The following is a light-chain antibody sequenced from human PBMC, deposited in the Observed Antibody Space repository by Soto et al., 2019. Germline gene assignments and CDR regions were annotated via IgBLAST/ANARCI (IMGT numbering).Light chain of an antibody. V-gene: IGLV1-40*01. J-gene: IGLJ2*01. Sequence: QSVLTQPPSVSGAPGQRVTISCTGSSSNIGAGYDVHWYQQLPGTAPKLLIYGNSNRPSGVPDRFSGSKSGTSASLAITGLQAEDDADYSCQSYDSSLSAYVVFGGGTQLTVL. CDR2: GNS. CDR1: SSNIGAGYD. CDR3: QSYDSSLSAYVV.